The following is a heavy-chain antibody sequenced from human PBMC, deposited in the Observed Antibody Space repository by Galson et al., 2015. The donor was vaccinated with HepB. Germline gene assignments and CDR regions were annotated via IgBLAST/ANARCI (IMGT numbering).Heavy chain of an antibody. D-gene: IGHD2-2*01. CDR2: INSRGST. V-gene: IGHV4-59*12. J-gene: IGHJ4*02. CDR3: ARERVGGDFDH. CDR1: GGALSSYL. Sequence: TLSLTCTVSGGALSSYLWTWIRQPPGKGLEWVGYINSRGSTDYNPSLKSRVSISVDTSKKQFSLRLSSVTAADTAVHYCARERVGGDFDHWGQGTPVTVSS.